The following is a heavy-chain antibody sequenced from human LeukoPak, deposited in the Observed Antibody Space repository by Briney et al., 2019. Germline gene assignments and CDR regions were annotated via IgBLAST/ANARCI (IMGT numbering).Heavy chain of an antibody. CDR3: ARDHPGLQGPYWYFDL. J-gene: IGHJ2*01. D-gene: IGHD1-14*01. CDR1: GGSISSSSYY. V-gene: IGHV4-39*07. Sequence: SETLSLTCTVSGGSISSSSYYWGWIRQPPGKGLEWIGSIYYSGSTYYNPSLKSRVTISVDTSKNQFSLKLSSVTAADTAVYYCARDHPGLQGPYWYFDLWGRGTLVTVSS. CDR2: IYYSGST.